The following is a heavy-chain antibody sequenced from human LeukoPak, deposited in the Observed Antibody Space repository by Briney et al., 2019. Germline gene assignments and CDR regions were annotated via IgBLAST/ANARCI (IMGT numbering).Heavy chain of an antibody. D-gene: IGHD2-2*01. V-gene: IGHV4-34*01. CDR1: GGSISNYY. Sequence: SETLSLTCTVSGGSISNYYWNWIRQPPGKGLEWMGEINHSGSTNYNPSLKSRVTISVDTSKNQFSLKLSSVTAADTAVYYCARGLGYCSSTSCYRRRENWFDPWGQGTLVTVSS. J-gene: IGHJ5*02. CDR2: INHSGST. CDR3: ARGLGYCSSTSCYRRRENWFDP.